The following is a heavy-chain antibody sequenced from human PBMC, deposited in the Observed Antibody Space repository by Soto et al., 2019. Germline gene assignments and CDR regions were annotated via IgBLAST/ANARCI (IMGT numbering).Heavy chain of an antibody. CDR1: GFTFSSYG. D-gene: IGHD6-6*01. CDR2: IWYDGSNK. Sequence: QVQLVESGGGVVQPGRSLRLSCAASGFTFSSYGMHWVRQAPGKGLEWVAVIWYDGSNKYYADSVKGRLTISRDNSKNTLYLQMNSLRAEDTAVYYCARDREPRSSSLDFQHWGQGTLVTVSS. CDR3: ARDREPRSSSLDFQH. V-gene: IGHV3-33*01. J-gene: IGHJ1*01.